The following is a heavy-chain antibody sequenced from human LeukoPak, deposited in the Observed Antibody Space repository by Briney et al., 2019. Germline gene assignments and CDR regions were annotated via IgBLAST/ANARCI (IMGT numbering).Heavy chain of an antibody. CDR1: GYSFTNYW. CDR2: IYPGDSNT. J-gene: IGHJ4*02. CDR3: TAGKAHITVPSNIDY. V-gene: IGHV5-51*01. D-gene: IGHD6-19*01. Sequence: GESLKISCKASGYSFTNYWIGWVRQMPGKGLEWMGIIYPGDSNTRYSPSFQGQVTISVDKSINTAYLQWSSLKASDTAMYYCTAGKAHITVPSNIDYWGQGTLVTVSS.